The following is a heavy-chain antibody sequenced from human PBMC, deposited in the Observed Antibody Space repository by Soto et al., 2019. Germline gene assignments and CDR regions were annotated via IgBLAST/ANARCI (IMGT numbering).Heavy chain of an antibody. CDR2: IYHTGRS. CDR3: ASSNIAEAGFYYYGVDV. CDR1: RDSIYDKNW. J-gene: IGHJ6*02. V-gene: IGHV4-4*02. Sequence: SETLSLTCTFARDSIYDKNWWTRIRPPPGKRLEWIGDIYHTGRSSYNPSLTSRVAMSVDKSKNQFSLNLSSVTAADTAVYYCASSNIAEAGFYYYGVDVWGRGTTVT. D-gene: IGHD6-13*01.